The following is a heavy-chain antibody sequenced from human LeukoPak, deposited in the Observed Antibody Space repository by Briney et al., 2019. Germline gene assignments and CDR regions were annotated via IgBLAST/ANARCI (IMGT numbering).Heavy chain of an antibody. Sequence: PGLSLRLSCAASGFTFDDYAMHWVRQVPGKGLEWVSGISWNSGTIVYADSVRGRFTISRDNAKNSLYLQMNSLRAEDTALYYCAKEEVGQWLVPLGYFDYWGQGTLVTVSS. CDR2: ISWNSGTI. J-gene: IGHJ4*02. V-gene: IGHV3-9*01. D-gene: IGHD6-19*01. CDR1: GFTFDDYA. CDR3: AKEEVGQWLVPLGYFDY.